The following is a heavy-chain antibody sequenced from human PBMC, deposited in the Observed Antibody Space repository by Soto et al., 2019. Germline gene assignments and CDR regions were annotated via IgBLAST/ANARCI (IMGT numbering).Heavy chain of an antibody. J-gene: IGHJ3*02. V-gene: IGHV3-21*04. CDR3: ARVSRTTMIVVQNALDI. D-gene: IGHD3-22*01. Sequence: GGALRLSCAASGFTFSSYSMNWVRQAPGKDLEWISSISTTSSNVYYADSVKGRFTISRDESKNSLYLQMNSLKTEDTAVYFCARVSRTTMIVVQNALDIWGQGTMVTVSS. CDR1: GFTFSSYS. CDR2: ISTTSSNV.